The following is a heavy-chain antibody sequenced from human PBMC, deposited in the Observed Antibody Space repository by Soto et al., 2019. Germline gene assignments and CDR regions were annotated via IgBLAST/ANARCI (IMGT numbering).Heavy chain of an antibody. CDR1: GFTFSSYA. D-gene: IGHD2-2*01. V-gene: IGHV3-23*01. CDR2: ISGSGGST. CDR3: AKCRHLKYQLWDYYGMDV. Sequence: PGGSLRLSCAASGFTFSSYAMSWVRQAPGKGLEWVSAISGSGGSTYYADSVKGRFTISRDNSKNTLYLQMNSLRAEDTAVYYCAKCRHLKYQLWDYYGMDVWGQGTTVTVSS. J-gene: IGHJ6*02.